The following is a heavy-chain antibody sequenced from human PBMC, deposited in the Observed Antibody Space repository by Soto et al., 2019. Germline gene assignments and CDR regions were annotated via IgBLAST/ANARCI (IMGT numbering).Heavy chain of an antibody. J-gene: IGHJ2*01. CDR1: GFSLDTPGVA. Sequence: QIILVESGPTLVKPTQTLTLTCTFTGFSLDTPGVAVGWIRQSPGKALEWLAHIYWDEDQRYRPSLDTRLSITKDASKSQVVLTMTYLDPLDTATYYCAHMADLGSFYWYFDLWGRGTLVTVSS. V-gene: IGHV2-5*02. CDR2: IYWDEDQ. CDR3: AHMADLGSFYWYFDL. D-gene: IGHD3-10*01.